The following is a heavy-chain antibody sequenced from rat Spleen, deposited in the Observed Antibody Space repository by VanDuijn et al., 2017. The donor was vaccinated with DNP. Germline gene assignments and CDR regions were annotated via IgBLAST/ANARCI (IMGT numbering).Heavy chain of an antibody. CDR2: ISYDGVHA. CDR1: EFTFSKSD. D-gene: IGHD4-3*01. CDR3: TSPVPSGHYVMDA. J-gene: IGHJ4*01. V-gene: IGHV5-20*01. Sequence: EVQLVESGGGLVQPGRSLKLSCAASEFTFSKSDVAWVRQAPTKGLAWVASISYDGVHAYYRGSVKGRFTSSRDNAKNSLYLQMDSLRSEDTATYYCTSPVPSGHYVMDAWGQGTSVTVSS.